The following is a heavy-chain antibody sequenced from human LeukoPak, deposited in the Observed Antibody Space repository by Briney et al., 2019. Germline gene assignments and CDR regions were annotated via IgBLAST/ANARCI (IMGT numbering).Heavy chain of an antibody. Sequence: GGSLRLSCAASGFTFSHYAMHWVRRAPGKGLEWITFVSAEGDRRYYADSVKGRFTISRDDSKNTLYLQMNSLRPEDSALYYCARDLSGHYSFDHWGQGALVTVSS. CDR1: GFTFSHYA. CDR2: VSAEGDRR. J-gene: IGHJ4*02. CDR3: ARDLSGHYSFDH. D-gene: IGHD4-17*01. V-gene: IGHV3-30*04.